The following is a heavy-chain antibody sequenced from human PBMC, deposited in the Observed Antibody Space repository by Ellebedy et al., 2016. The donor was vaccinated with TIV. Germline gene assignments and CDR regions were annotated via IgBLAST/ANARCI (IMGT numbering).Heavy chain of an antibody. D-gene: IGHD1-26*01. J-gene: IGHJ4*02. CDR2: IIPIFGTA. Sequence: SVKVSXXASGGTFSSYAISWVRQAPGQGLEWMGGIIPIFGTANYAQKFQGRVTITADESTSTAYMELSSLRSEDTAVYYCARGPPVWELLPYSPVYWGQGTLVTVSS. CDR3: ARGPPVWELLPYSPVY. CDR1: GGTFSSYA. V-gene: IGHV1-69*13.